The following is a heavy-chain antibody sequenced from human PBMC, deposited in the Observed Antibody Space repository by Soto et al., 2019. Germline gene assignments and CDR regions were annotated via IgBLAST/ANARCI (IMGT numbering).Heavy chain of an antibody. CDR2: IYSGGST. Sequence: GGSLRLSCAASGFTVSSNYMSWVRQAPGKGLEWVSVIYSGGSTYYADSVKGRFTISRDNSKNTLYLQMNSLRAEDTAVYYCAKDPTKGDYDILTGYYFLTGPYYFDYWGQGTLVTVSS. J-gene: IGHJ4*02. V-gene: IGHV3-53*01. D-gene: IGHD3-9*01. CDR1: GFTVSSNY. CDR3: AKDPTKGDYDILTGYYFLTGPYYFDY.